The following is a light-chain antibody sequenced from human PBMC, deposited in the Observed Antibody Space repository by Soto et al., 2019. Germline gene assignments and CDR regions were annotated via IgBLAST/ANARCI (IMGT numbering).Light chain of an antibody. J-gene: IGKJ2*01. CDR3: QQYHNWPPYN. Sequence: ELVMTQSPAPLSVSPGERATLSCRASQSVSTNLAWYQQKPGQAPRLLMYGASTRATGIPARFSGSGSGTEFTLTISSLQSEDFAVYYWQQYHNWPPYNFGQGTKLEIK. CDR1: QSVSTN. V-gene: IGKV3-15*01. CDR2: GAS.